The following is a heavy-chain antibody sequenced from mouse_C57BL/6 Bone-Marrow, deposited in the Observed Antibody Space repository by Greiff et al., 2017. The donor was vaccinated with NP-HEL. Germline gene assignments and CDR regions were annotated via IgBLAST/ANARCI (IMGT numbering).Heavy chain of an antibody. CDR2: ISDGGSYT. D-gene: IGHD2-3*01. V-gene: IGHV5-4*01. J-gene: IGHJ3*01. Sequence: EVMLVESGGGLVKPGGSLKLSCAASGFTFSSYAMSWVRQTPEKRLEWVATISDGGSYTYYPDNVKGRFTISRDNAKNNLYLQMSHLKSEDTAMYYCARDFDGLLAYWGQGTLVTVSA. CDR1: GFTFSSYA. CDR3: ARDFDGLLAY.